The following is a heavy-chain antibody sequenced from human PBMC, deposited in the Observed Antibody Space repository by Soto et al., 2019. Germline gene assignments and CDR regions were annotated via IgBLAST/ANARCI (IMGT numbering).Heavy chain of an antibody. CDR3: ARHYDILTGYDSAFDI. J-gene: IGHJ3*02. CDR1: GGSISGYY. CDR2: IYYSGST. Sequence: SETLSLTCTVSGGSISGYYWSWIRQPPGKGLEWIGYIYYSGSTNYNPSLKSRVTISVDTSKNQFSLKLSSVTAADTVVYYCARHYDILTGYDSAFDIWGQGTMVTVSS. D-gene: IGHD3-9*01. V-gene: IGHV4-59*01.